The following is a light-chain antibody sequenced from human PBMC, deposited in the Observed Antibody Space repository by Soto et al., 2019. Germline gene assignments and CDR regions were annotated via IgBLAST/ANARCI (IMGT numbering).Light chain of an antibody. CDR3: QQYGNSPWT. V-gene: IGKV3-20*01. CDR2: GAS. J-gene: IGKJ1*01. Sequence: EILLTQSPGTLSLSPGERATLSCRASQSVSSNYLTWYQQKPGQAPRLLIYGASSRATGIPDRFSGSGSGTDFTLTISRLEPEDFAVYYCQQYGNSPWTFGQGTKVDI. CDR1: QSVSSNY.